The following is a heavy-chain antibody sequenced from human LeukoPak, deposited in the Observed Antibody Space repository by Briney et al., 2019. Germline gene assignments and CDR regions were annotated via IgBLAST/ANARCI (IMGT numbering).Heavy chain of an antibody. CDR2: ISYDGSNK. CDR3: VRYCNGGSCYRAAFDV. D-gene: IGHD2-15*01. CDR1: GFTFSSYA. V-gene: IGHV3-30-3*01. Sequence: GGSLRLSCAASGFTFSSYAMHWVRQAPGKGLEWVAVISYDGSNKYYADSVRGRFTISRDNSKNTLYLQMDSLRAEDTAVYYCVRYCNGGSCYRAAFDVWGPGTMVTVSS. J-gene: IGHJ3*01.